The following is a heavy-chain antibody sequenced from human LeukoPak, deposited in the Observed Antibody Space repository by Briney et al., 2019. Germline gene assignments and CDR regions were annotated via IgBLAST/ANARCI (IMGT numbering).Heavy chain of an antibody. D-gene: IGHD3-10*01. CDR3: AKRGVVIRVILVGFHKEAYYFDS. V-gene: IGHV3-23*01. Sequence: GGSLRLSCAASGFTVSGTAMSWDRQAPGKGLEWISAINNNGDRTFSADSVKGRITISRDNSQNTLYLQMSSLRAEDTAVYFCAKRGVVIRVILVGFHKEAYYFDSWGQGALVTVSS. CDR2: INNNGDRT. CDR1: GFTVSGTA. J-gene: IGHJ4*02.